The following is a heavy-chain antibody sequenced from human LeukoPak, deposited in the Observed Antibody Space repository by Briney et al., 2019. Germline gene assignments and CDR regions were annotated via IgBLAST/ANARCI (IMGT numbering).Heavy chain of an antibody. CDR2: IYSGGST. V-gene: IGHV3-66*01. CDR1: GFTVSSNY. D-gene: IGHD2-21*02. CDR3: ARVCGGDCYSHSDY. J-gene: IGHJ4*02. Sequence: GGSLRLSCAASGFTVSSNYMSWVRQAPGKGLEGVSVIYSGGSTYYADSVKGRFTISRDNSKNTLYLQMNSLGAEDTAVYYCARVCGGDCYSHSDYWGQGTLVTVSS.